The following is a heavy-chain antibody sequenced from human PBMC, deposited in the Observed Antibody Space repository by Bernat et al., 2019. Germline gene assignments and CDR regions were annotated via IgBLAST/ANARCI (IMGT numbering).Heavy chain of an antibody. CDR3: AGDLKGGSYFSGLDY. CDR2: IWYDGSNK. D-gene: IGHD1-26*01. Sequence: QVQLVESGGGVVQPGRSLRLSCAASGFTFSSYGMHWVRQAPGKGLEWVAVIWYDGSNKYYADSVKGRFTISRDNSKNTLYLQMNSLRAEDTAVYYCAGDLKGGSYFSGLDYWGQGTLVTVSS. V-gene: IGHV3-33*01. J-gene: IGHJ4*02. CDR1: GFTFSSYG.